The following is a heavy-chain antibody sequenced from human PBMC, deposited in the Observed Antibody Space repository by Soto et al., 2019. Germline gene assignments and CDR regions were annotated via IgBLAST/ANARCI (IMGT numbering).Heavy chain of an antibody. J-gene: IGHJ4*02. CDR3: ATPTASRGAYYSDY. Sequence: EVQLLDSGGGLVQPGGSLRLSCAASGFTFSNYAMSWVRQAPGKGLEWVSSISGSGSTTYYTDSVRGRSTISRDNSKRTLSLPMDSLRSEDTAIYYCATPTASRGAYYSDYWGQGTLLTVSS. CDR2: ISGSGSTT. D-gene: IGHD2-2*01. CDR1: GFTFSNYA. V-gene: IGHV3-23*01.